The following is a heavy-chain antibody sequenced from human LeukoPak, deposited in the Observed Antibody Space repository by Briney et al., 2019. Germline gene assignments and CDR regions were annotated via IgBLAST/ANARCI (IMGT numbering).Heavy chain of an antibody. CDR3: VRDSGSRVDY. CDR1: GFTFSPYW. J-gene: IGHJ4*02. D-gene: IGHD6-19*01. Sequence: GGSLRLSCAASGFTFSPYWMLWVRQAAGKGLVWVARINDDGSSTTYGDSVKGRFTISRDKAMNTQYLQMHSLTAEDTAVYYCVRDSGSRVDYWRQGTLVSVPS. V-gene: IGHV3-74*01. CDR2: INDDGSST.